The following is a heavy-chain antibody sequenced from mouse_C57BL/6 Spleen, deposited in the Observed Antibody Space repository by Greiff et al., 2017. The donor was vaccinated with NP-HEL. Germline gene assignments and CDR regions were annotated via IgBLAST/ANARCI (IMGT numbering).Heavy chain of an antibody. Sequence: QVQLQQPGAELVKPGASVKMSCKASGYTFTSYWITWVKQRPGQGLEWIGDIYPGSGSTNYNEKFKSKATLTVDTSSSTAYMQLSSLTSEDSAVYYCARYGSSLPGFAYWGQGTLVTVSA. CDR1: GYTFTSYW. CDR3: ARYGSSLPGFAY. V-gene: IGHV1-55*01. D-gene: IGHD1-1*01. J-gene: IGHJ3*01. CDR2: IYPGSGST.